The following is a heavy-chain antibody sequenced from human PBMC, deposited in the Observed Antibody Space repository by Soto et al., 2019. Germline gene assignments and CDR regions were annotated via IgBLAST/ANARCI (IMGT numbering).Heavy chain of an antibody. D-gene: IGHD2-2*01. CDR2: ISYDGSNK. CDR1: GFTFSSYA. V-gene: IGHV3-30-3*01. CDR3: AILGRSSPVRYYYYGMDV. J-gene: IGHJ6*02. Sequence: HPGGSLRLSCAASGFTFSSYAMHWVRQAPGKGLEWVAVISYDGSNKYYADSVKGRFTISRDNSKNTLYLQMNSLRAEDTAVYYCAILGRSSPVRYYYYGMDVWGQGTTVTVSS.